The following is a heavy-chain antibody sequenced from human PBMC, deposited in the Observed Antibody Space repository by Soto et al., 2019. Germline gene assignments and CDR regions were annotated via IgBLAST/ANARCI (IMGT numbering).Heavy chain of an antibody. CDR2: IIPIFGTA. CDR3: ARDLGGSGSYSPLDYGMDV. J-gene: IGHJ6*02. V-gene: IGHV1-69*06. D-gene: IGHD3-10*01. CDR1: GGTFSSYA. Sequence: QVQLVQSGAEVKKPGSSVKVSCKASGGTFSSYAISWVRQAPGQGLEWMGGIIPIFGTANYAQKFQGRVTITADKSPSTAYMELSSLRSEDTAVYYCARDLGGSGSYSPLDYGMDVWGQGTTVTVSS.